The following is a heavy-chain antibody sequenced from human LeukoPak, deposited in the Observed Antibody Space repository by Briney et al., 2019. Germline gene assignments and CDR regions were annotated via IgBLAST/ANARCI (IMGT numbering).Heavy chain of an antibody. CDR1: GGSISSSY. V-gene: IGHV4-59*01. D-gene: IGHD3-22*01. CDR2: TYYSGST. CDR3: AREGMIATGREPAEI. Sequence: SGTLSLTCSVSGGSISSSYWSWIRQAPGKGLEWIGQTYYSGSTNYNPSLKSRVTISVDTSKNQFSLKLSSVTAADTAVYYCAREGMIATGREPAEIWGQGTMVTVSS. J-gene: IGHJ3*02.